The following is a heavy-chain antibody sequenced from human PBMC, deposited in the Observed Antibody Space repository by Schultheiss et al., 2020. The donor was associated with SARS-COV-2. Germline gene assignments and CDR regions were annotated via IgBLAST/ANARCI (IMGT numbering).Heavy chain of an antibody. CDR2: ISYDGSDK. V-gene: IGHV3-30*03. J-gene: IGHJ5*02. D-gene: IGHD6-13*01. CDR1: GFTVSDYY. Sequence: GGSLRLSCAVSGFTVSDYYMDWVRQAPGKGLEWVAVISYDGSDKYYADSVKGRFTISRDNSQNTLYLQMNSLRAEDTAVYYCARGVGAAAGTNWFDRWGQGSLVTVSS. CDR3: ARGVGAAAGTNWFDR.